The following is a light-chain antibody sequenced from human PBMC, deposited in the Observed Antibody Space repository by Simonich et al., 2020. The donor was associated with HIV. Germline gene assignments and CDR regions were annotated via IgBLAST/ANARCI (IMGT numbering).Light chain of an antibody. CDR2: GAS. Sequence: EIVMTQSPATLSVSPGERATLSCRASQSVSSNLAWYQQKPGQAPRLLIYGASTRATGIPARFSGSGSGTEFTLTISSMQSEDFAVYYCQQYNNWPYTFGRTKLEIK. V-gene: IGKV3-15*01. CDR3: QQYNNWPYT. CDR1: QSVSSN. J-gene: IGKJ2*01.